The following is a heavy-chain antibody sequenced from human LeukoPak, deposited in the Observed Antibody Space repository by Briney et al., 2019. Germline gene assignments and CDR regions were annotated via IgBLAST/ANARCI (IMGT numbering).Heavy chain of an antibody. V-gene: IGHV3-53*01. Sequence: PGGSLRLSCAASGFTLSGNDMSWVRQAPGKGLEWVSITYSGVTTYYADSVKGRFAISRDNSKNTLYLQMNSLRAEDTAVYYCARGGVWRSYRYRDYWGQGNLVTVSS. CDR2: TYSGVTT. D-gene: IGHD3-16*02. J-gene: IGHJ4*02. CDR3: ARGGVWRSYRYRDY. CDR1: GFTLSGND.